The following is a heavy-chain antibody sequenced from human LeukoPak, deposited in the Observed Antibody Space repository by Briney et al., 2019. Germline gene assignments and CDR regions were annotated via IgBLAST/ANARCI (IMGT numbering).Heavy chain of an antibody. Sequence: PGGSLRLSCTVSGFSVSAIYLSWVRQVPGKGLQWVSGIYSAGTSFHAESLEGRFTVSRDNSKNTLYLQMSSLRAEDTAVFYCATGEDAFDIWGQGTMVTVSS. V-gene: IGHV3-53*01. CDR3: ATGEDAFDI. CDR1: GFSVSAIY. J-gene: IGHJ3*02. CDR2: IYSAGTS.